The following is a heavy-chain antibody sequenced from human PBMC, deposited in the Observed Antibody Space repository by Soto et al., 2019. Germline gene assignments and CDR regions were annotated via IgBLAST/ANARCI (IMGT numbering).Heavy chain of an antibody. V-gene: IGHV4-39*01. CDR3: ARQQSGSWYVDY. J-gene: IGHJ4*02. CDR1: GDSISSSSYY. D-gene: IGHD6-13*01. Sequence: SETLSLTCTVSGDSISSSSYYWVWIRQPPGKGLEWIGSFYYSGSTYYNPSLKSRVTISVDTSKNQFSLKLSSVTAADTAVYYCARQQSGSWYVDYWGQGTLVTVSS. CDR2: FYYSGST.